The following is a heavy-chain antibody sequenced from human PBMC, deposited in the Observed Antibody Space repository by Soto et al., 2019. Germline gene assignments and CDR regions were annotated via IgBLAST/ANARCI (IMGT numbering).Heavy chain of an antibody. CDR1: GYAFTSYA. V-gene: IGHV1-3*01. J-gene: IGHJ4*02. Sequence: ASVKVSCKASGYAFTSYAMHCVRQAPGQRLEWMGWINAANGNTKYSQKFQGRVTITRDTSASTAFMELSSLRSEDTAVYYCAGGFDILTGYPSGPFDYWGQGTLVTVSS. D-gene: IGHD3-9*01. CDR3: AGGFDILTGYPSGPFDY. CDR2: INAANGNT.